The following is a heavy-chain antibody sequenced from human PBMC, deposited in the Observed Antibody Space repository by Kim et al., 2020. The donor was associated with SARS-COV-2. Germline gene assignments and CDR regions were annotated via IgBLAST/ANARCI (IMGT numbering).Heavy chain of an antibody. J-gene: IGHJ6*02. CDR1: GFTFSSYS. Sequence: GGSLRLSCAASGFTFSSYSMNWVRQAPGKGLEWVSSISSSSSYIYYADSVKGRFTISRDNAKNSLYLQMNSLRAEDTAVYYCARAVVEQLVPGGGYYYYGMDVWGQGTTVTVSS. V-gene: IGHV3-21*01. D-gene: IGHD6-6*01. CDR2: ISSSSSYI. CDR3: ARAVVEQLVPGGGYYYYGMDV.